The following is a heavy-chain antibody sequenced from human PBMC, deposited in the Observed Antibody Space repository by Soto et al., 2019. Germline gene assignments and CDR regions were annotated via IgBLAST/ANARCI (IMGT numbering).Heavy chain of an antibody. CDR3: ARDFDTYYYDSSGYYYGSFFDY. CDR2: IIPIFGTA. Sequence: SVKVSCKASGYTFTSYGISWVRQAPGQGHERKGRIIPIFGTANYAQKFQGRVTITADESTSTAYMELSSLRSEDTAVYYCARDFDTYYYDSSGYYYGSFFDYWGQEPWSPSPQ. V-gene: IGHV1-69*13. CDR1: GYTFTSYG. D-gene: IGHD3-22*01. J-gene: IGHJ4*01.